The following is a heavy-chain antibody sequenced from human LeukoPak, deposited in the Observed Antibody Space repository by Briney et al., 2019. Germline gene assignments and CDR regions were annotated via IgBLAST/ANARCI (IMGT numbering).Heavy chain of an antibody. V-gene: IGHV3-64*01. CDR1: GFTFSSHA. CDR2: ISRNGDST. D-gene: IGHD1-26*01. J-gene: IGHJ6*02. Sequence: GGSLRLSCAASGFTFSSHAMHWVRRAPGKGLELVSSISRNGDSTGYGNSVKGRFTISRDNSKNTPYLQMGSLRTEDMAIYYCARSSGDFDHYYGMDVWGQGTTVTVSS. CDR3: ARSSGDFDHYYGMDV.